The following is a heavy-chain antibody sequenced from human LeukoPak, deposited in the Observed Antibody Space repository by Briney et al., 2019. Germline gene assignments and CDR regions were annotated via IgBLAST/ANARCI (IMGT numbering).Heavy chain of an antibody. D-gene: IGHD1-26*01. V-gene: IGHV3-23*01. J-gene: IGHJ4*02. Sequence: GGSLRLSCAASGFTFSGYGMSWVRQAPGKGLEWVSAISGSGGGTYYADSVKGRFTISRDNSKNTLYLQMNSLRAEDTAVYYCARAGSIRFDYWGQGTLVTVSS. CDR3: ARAGSIRFDY. CDR1: GFTFSGYG. CDR2: ISGSGGGT.